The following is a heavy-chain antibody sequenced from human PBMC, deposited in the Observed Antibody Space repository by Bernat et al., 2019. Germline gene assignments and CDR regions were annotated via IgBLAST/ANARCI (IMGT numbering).Heavy chain of an antibody. J-gene: IGHJ4*02. V-gene: IGHV3-30*18. CDR1: GFTFSSYG. D-gene: IGHD4-17*01. Sequence: QVQLVESGGGVVQPGRSLRLSCAASGFTFSSYGMHWVRQAPGKGLEWVAVISYDGSNKYYADSVKGRFTISRDNSKNTLYLKMNSLRAEDKAVSYCAKDQGDYGDYFFDYWGQGTLVTVSS. CDR3: AKDQGDYGDYFFDY. CDR2: ISYDGSNK.